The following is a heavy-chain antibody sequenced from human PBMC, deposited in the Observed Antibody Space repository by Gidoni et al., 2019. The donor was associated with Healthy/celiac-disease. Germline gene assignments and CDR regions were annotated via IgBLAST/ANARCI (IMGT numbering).Heavy chain of an antibody. CDR2: IYYSGST. CDR3: ARETTYYYGSGSYYLFDY. J-gene: IGHJ4*02. D-gene: IGHD3-10*01. V-gene: IGHV4-61*01. Sequence: QVQLQESGPGLVKPSETLSLTCTVSGCSVSSGSYYWSWIRQPPGKGLEWIGYIYYSGSTNYNPSLKSRVTISVDTSKNQFSLKLSSVTAADTAVYYCARETTYYYGSGSYYLFDYWGQGTLVTVSS. CDR1: GCSVSSGSYY.